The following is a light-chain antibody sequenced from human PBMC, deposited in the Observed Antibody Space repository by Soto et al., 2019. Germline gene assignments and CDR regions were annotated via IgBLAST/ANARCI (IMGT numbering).Light chain of an antibody. V-gene: IGKV1-27*01. CDR3: QKYNSAHLT. J-gene: IGKJ4*01. CDR1: QGIGVY. Sequence: DIQMTQSPSSLSASLGDRVTITCRASQGIGVYLAWFQQKPGNVPKLLIYAASTLQSGVPSLFSGSRSGTDFTLSISSLQPEDVATYYCQKYNSAHLTFGGGTKVDIK. CDR2: AAS.